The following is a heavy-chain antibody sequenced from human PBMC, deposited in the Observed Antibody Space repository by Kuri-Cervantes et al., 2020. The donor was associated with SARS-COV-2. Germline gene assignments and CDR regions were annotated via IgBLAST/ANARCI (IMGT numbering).Heavy chain of an antibody. CDR2: ISGSGGST. Sequence: GGSLRLSCAASGFTFSSYAMSWVRQAQGKGLEWVSAISGSGGSTYYADSVKGRFTISRDNSKNTLYLQMNSLRTEDTAVYYCAKDPTYYDFWSGPITFYWYFDLWGRGTLVTVSS. D-gene: IGHD3-3*01. V-gene: IGHV3-23*01. CDR1: GFTFSSYA. J-gene: IGHJ2*01. CDR3: AKDPTYYDFWSGPITFYWYFDL.